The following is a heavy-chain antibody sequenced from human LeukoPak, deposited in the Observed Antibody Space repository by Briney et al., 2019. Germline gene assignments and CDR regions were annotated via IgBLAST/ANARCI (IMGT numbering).Heavy chain of an antibody. CDR1: GYTFTSYD. V-gene: IGHV1-8*01. J-gene: IGHJ4*02. D-gene: IGHD1-14*01. CDR2: MNPNSGNT. Sequence: ASVKVSCKASGYTFTSYDINWVRQATGQGLECMGWMNPNSGNTGYAQKFQGRVTMTRNTSISTAYMELSSLRSEDTAVYYCTTSTSLGSRLTHFGYWGQGTLVTVSS. CDR3: TTSTSLGSRLTHFGY.